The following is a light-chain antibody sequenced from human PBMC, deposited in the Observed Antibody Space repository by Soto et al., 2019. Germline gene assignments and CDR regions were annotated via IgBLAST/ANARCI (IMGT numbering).Light chain of an antibody. J-gene: IGKJ5*01. Sequence: EIVVKQSPSTLSLSPGESATLSCRASQSVSSYLAWYQQKPGQAPRLLIYDASNRATGIPARFSGSGSGTDFTLTISSLGPEDFAVYYCQQRSNWPSITFGQGTRLEIK. V-gene: IGKV3-11*01. CDR2: DAS. CDR1: QSVSSY. CDR3: QQRSNWPSIT.